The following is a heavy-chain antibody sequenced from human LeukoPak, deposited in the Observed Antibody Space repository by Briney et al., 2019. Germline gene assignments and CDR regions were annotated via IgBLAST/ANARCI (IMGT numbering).Heavy chain of an antibody. CDR3: ARRYRLGRGGDALDL. CDR1: GYSISSIYC. CDR2: IYYSGST. J-gene: IGHJ3*01. V-gene: IGHV4-59*08. D-gene: IGHD3-16*02. Sequence: SETLSLTCTVSGYSISSIYCWSWIRQPPGKGLEWIGYIYYSGSTNYNPSLKSRVTISVDTSKNQFSLKLSSVTAADTAVYYCARRYRLGRGGDALDLWGQGTMVTVSS.